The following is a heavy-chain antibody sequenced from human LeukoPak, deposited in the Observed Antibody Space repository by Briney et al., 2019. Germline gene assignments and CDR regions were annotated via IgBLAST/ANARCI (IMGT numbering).Heavy chain of an antibody. J-gene: IGHJ6*03. CDR2: ISSGGSYI. D-gene: IGHD3-10*01. CDR1: GFSFTTYG. CDR3: AKTRVSTRDHYYYYPMDV. V-gene: IGHV3-21*01. Sequence: GGSLRLSCAASGFSFTTYGMNWVRQAPGKGLEWVSFISSGGSYIYYADSVRGQFTTSRDNAKNSLALQMNSLRAEDTAVYYCAKTRVSTRDHYYYYPMDVWGKETTVIVSS.